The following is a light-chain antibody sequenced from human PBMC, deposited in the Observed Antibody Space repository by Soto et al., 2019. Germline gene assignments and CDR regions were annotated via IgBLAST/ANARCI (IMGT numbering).Light chain of an antibody. CDR1: SSDVGGYNY. CDR3: CSYAGSYTFYV. V-gene: IGLV2-11*01. J-gene: IGLJ1*01. CDR2: DVS. Sequence: SALTHPRSVSGSPGQSVPISCTGTSSDVGGYNYVSWYQQHPGKAPKLMIYDVSKRPSGVPDRFSGSKSGNTASLTISGLQAEDEADYYCCSYAGSYTFYVFGTGTKVTV.